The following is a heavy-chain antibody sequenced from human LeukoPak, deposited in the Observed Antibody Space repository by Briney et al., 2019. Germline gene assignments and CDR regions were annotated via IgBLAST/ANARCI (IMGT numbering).Heavy chain of an antibody. J-gene: IGHJ4*02. CDR1: GGSFSGYY. Sequence: SETLSLTCAVYGGSFSGYYWSWIRQPPGKGLEWIGEINHSGSTNYNPSLKSRVTISVDTSKNQFSLKLSSVTAADTAVYYCARGYCSSTSCYRGAYWGQGTLVTVSP. CDR2: INHSGST. D-gene: IGHD2-2*02. CDR3: ARGYCSSTSCYRGAY. V-gene: IGHV4-34*01.